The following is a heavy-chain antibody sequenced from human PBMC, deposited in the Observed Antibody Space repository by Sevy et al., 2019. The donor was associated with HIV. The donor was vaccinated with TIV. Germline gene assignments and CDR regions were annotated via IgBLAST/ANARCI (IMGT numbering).Heavy chain of an antibody. CDR3: MTAMLHV. D-gene: IGHD2-15*01. CDR2: IKQDGSEK. CDR1: GFTFSNYW. V-gene: IGHV3-7*01. J-gene: IGHJ3*01. Sequence: GGSLRLSCAVSGFTFSNYWMHWVRQAPGKGLEWVANIKQDGSEKYYVDSVKGRFSISRDNAKNLVYLQMNSLRVEDTGVYYCMTAMLHVGGQGTMVTVSS.